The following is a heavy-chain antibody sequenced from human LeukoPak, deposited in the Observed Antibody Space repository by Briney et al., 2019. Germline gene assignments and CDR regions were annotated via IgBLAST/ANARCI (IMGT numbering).Heavy chain of an antibody. D-gene: IGHD5-12*01. J-gene: IGHJ4*02. V-gene: IGHV4-31*03. CDR3: ARRRYSGYADY. Sequence: PSETLSLTCTVSGGSISSGGYYWSWIRQHPGKGLEWIGYIYYSGSTYYNPSLKSRVTISVDTSKNQFSLKLSSVTAADTAVYYCARRRYSGYADYWGQGTLVTVSS. CDR2: IYYSGST. CDR1: GGSISSGGYY.